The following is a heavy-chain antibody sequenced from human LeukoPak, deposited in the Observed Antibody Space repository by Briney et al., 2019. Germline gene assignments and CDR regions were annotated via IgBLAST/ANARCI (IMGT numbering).Heavy chain of an antibody. CDR1: GFTFSGYS. D-gene: IGHD5-12*01. CDR3: ARKGGYDDFDY. CDR2: ISGDSSYI. V-gene: IGHV3-21*06. J-gene: IGHJ4*02. Sequence: GGSLRLSCAASGFTFSGYSMNWVRQAPGKGLEWVSSISGDSSYIYYADSVKGRFTISRDNAKNSLYLQMNSLRAEDTAVYFCARKGGYDDFDYWGQGTLVTVSS.